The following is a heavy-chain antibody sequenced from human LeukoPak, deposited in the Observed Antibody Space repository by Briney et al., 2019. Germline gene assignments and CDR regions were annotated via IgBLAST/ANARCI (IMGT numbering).Heavy chain of an antibody. J-gene: IGHJ4*02. Sequence: SETLSLTCAVYGGSFSGYYWSWIRQPPGKGLEWIGEINHSGSTNYNPSLKSRVTISVDTSKNQFSLKLSSVTAADTAVYCCARGNSGYGEGVDYWGQGTLVTVSS. V-gene: IGHV4-34*01. D-gene: IGHD5-12*01. CDR2: INHSGST. CDR1: GGSFSGYY. CDR3: ARGNSGYGEGVDY.